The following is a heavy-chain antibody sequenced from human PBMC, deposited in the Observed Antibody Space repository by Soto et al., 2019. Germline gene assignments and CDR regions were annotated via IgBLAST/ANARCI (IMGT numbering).Heavy chain of an antibody. J-gene: IGHJ6*02. CDR1: GFTFSSYG. V-gene: IGHV3-30*18. Sequence: GGSLRLSCAASGFTFSSYGMHWVRQAPGKGLEWVAVISYDGSNKYYADSVKGRFTISRDNSKNTLYLQMNSLRAEDTAEYYCAKDLYSSSSYYYGMDVWGQGTTVTVSS. CDR2: ISYDGSNK. D-gene: IGHD6-6*01. CDR3: AKDLYSSSSYYYGMDV.